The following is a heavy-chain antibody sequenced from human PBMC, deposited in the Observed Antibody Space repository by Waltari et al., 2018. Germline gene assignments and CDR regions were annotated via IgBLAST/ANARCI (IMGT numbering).Heavy chain of an antibody. Sequence: QVQLQESGPGLVKPSETLSLTCTVSGGSISSYYWSWIRQPAGKGLEWIGRIYTSGSTNYTPSLKSRVTMSVDTSKNQFSLKLSSVTAADTAVYYCASSPHLRYSSSWYWVDYWGQGTLVTVSS. CDR3: ASSPHLRYSSSWYWVDY. CDR2: IYTSGST. D-gene: IGHD6-13*01. J-gene: IGHJ4*02. CDR1: GGSISSYY. V-gene: IGHV4-4*07.